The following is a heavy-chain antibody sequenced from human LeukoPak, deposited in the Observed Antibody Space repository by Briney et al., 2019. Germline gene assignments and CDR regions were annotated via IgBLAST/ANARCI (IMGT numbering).Heavy chain of an antibody. D-gene: IGHD4-17*01. V-gene: IGHV1-46*01. Sequence: GASVKVSCKASGYTFTSYYMHWVRQAPGQGLEWMGIINPSGGSTSYAQKFQGRVTMTRDMSTSTVYMELSSLRSEDTAVYYCARGRLHGALRRYNYYYMDVWGKGTTVTVSS. J-gene: IGHJ6*03. CDR2: INPSGGST. CDR3: ARGRLHGALRRYNYYYMDV. CDR1: GYTFTSYY.